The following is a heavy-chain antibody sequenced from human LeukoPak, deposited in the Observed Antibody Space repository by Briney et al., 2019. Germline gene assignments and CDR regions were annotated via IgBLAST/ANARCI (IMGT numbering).Heavy chain of an antibody. D-gene: IGHD1-14*01. CDR2: IYYSGST. V-gene: IGHV4-59*12. CDR3: ARAPVVKNYYYYMDV. J-gene: IGHJ6*03. CDR1: GGSISSYY. Sequence: PSETLSLTCTVSGGSISSYYWSWIRQPPGKGLEWIGYIYYSGSTNYNPSLKSRVTISVDTSKNQFSLKLSSVTAADTAVYYCARAPVVKNYYYYMDVWGKGTTVTVSS.